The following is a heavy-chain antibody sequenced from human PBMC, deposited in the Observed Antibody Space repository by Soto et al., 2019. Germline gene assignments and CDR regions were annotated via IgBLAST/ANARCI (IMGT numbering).Heavy chain of an antibody. CDR2: IIPLLDIT. V-gene: IGHV1-69*08. J-gene: IGHJ4*02. D-gene: IGHD5-12*01. CDR1: GGTFSNAI. Sequence: QVQLVQSGAEVKKPGSSVKVSCKTSGGTFSNAIITWVRQAPGQGLEWMGRIIPLLDITNYAQKFRGRVTITADKATSTGYMELNSLRAEDTAVYYCARDSPLGSTFSGYDAIDYWGQGTLVTVSS. CDR3: ARDSPLGSTFSGYDAIDY.